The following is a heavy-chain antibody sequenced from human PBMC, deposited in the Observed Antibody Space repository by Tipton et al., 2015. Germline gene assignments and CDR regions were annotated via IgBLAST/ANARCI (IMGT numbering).Heavy chain of an antibody. J-gene: IGHJ4*02. D-gene: IGHD4-17*01. Sequence: LRLSCTVSGGSISGTSYYWGWIRQPPGKGLEWIGSIYYSGDMYYNPSLKSRVAISVDTSNNNFSLKLTSLTASDTAVYYCASLLLYGDYVHGLGYWGRGTLVTVSS. V-gene: IGHV4-39*02. CDR1: GGSISGTSYY. CDR2: IYYSGDM. CDR3: ASLLLYGDYVHGLGY.